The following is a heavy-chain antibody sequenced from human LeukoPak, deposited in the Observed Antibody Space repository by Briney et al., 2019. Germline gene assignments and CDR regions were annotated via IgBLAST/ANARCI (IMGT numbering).Heavy chain of an antibody. CDR3: ARDLTTVVTPGALYNWFDP. V-gene: IGHV1-2*02. Sequence: EASVKVSCKASGYTFTGYYMHWVRQAPGQGLEWMGWINPNSGGTNYAQKFQGRVTMTRDTSISTAYMELSRLRSDDTAVYYCARDLTTVVTPGALYNWFDPWGQGTLVTVSS. D-gene: IGHD4-23*01. CDR1: GYTFTGYY. CDR2: INPNSGGT. J-gene: IGHJ5*02.